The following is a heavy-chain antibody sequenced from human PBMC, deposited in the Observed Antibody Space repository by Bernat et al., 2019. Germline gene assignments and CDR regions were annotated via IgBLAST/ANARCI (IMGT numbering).Heavy chain of an antibody. V-gene: IGHV4-34*01. J-gene: IGHJ5*02. CDR3: ARRRGAIFGVVTPSFDP. CDR1: GGSFSGYY. Sequence: QVQLQQWGAGLLKPSETLSLTCAVYGGSFSGYYWSWIRQPPGKGLEWIGEINHSGSTNYNPSLKSRVNISVDTSKNQFSLKLSSVTAADTAVYYCARRRGAIFGVVTPSFDPWGQGTLVTVSS. D-gene: IGHD3-3*01. CDR2: INHSGST.